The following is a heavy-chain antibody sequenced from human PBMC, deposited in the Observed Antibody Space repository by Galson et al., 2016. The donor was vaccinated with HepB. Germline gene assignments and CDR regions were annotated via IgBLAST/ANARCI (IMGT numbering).Heavy chain of an antibody. D-gene: IGHD6-13*01. V-gene: IGHV5-51*01. CDR3: AGPASGHGSSLAY. J-gene: IGHJ4*02. CDR1: GYSYTHYW. CDR2: IYPGDSDT. Sequence: QSGAEVTKPGESLKISCKSSGYSYTHYWIAWVRQMPGKGLEWMGIIYPGDSDTRYSPSFQGQVTISADKSINTAYLQWGSLKASDTAVYYCAGPASGHGSSLAYWGQGTLVTVSS.